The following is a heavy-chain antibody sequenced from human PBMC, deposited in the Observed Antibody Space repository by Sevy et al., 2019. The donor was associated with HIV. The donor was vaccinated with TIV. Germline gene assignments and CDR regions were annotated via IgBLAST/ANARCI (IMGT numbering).Heavy chain of an antibody. CDR3: TTSTQVDYYGMDV. Sequence: GGSLRLSCAASGFTFTYTWMNWVRQAPGKGLEWVGRIRSKTDGGTTDYAAPAKGRFTISRDDSKNTLFLQMNSLKTEDTAVYYCTTSTQVDYYGMDVWGQGTTVTVSS. V-gene: IGHV3-15*07. CDR2: IRSKTDGGTT. D-gene: IGHD4-4*01. CDR1: GFTFTYTW. J-gene: IGHJ6*02.